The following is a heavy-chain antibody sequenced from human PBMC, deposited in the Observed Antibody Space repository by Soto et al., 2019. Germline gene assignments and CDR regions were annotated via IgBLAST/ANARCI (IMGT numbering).Heavy chain of an antibody. J-gene: IGHJ6*02. CDR3: ASQRVSSAMDV. Sequence: EVQLVESGGGLVQPGGSLRLSCTVSGFTFVDYWMTWVRQAPGKGLEWVANMNQDGSEKYYVDSVQGRFAISRDNAKNSLYLQMHSLSAEDTAVYYCASQRVSSAMDVWGQGTTVTVSS. V-gene: IGHV3-7*05. CDR1: GFTFVDYW. D-gene: IGHD1-1*01. CDR2: MNQDGSEK.